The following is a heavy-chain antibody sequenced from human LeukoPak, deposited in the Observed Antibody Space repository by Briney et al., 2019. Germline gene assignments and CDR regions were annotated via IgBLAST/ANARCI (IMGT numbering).Heavy chain of an antibody. CDR1: GGSSSGYY. Sequence: SETLSLTCAVYGGSSSGYYWSWIRQPPGKGLEWIGEINHSGSTNYNPSLKSRVTISVDTSKNQFSLKLSSVTAADTAVYYCAGLDYYDSSGYYLDYFDYWGQGTLVTVSS. CDR2: INHSGST. J-gene: IGHJ4*02. V-gene: IGHV4-34*01. CDR3: AGLDYYDSSGYYLDYFDY. D-gene: IGHD3-22*01.